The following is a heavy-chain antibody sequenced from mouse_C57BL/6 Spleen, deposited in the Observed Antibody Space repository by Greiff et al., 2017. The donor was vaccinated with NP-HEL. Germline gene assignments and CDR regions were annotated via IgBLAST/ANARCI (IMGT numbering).Heavy chain of an antibody. CDR3: TRGPLYGSSSDY. Sequence: QVQLQQSGAELVRPGASVTLSCKASGYTFTDYEMHWVKQTPVHGLEWIGAIDPETGGTAYNQKFKGKAILTADKSSSTAYMELRSLTSEDSAVYYCTRGPLYGSSSDYWGQGTTLTVSS. CDR1: GYTFTDYE. J-gene: IGHJ2*01. CDR2: IDPETGGT. V-gene: IGHV1-15*01. D-gene: IGHD1-1*01.